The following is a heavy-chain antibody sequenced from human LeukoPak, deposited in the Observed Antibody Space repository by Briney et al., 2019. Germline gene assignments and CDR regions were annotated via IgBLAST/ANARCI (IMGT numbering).Heavy chain of an antibody. CDR2: IIPILGIA. J-gene: IGHJ4*02. Sequence: GASVKVSCKASGGTFSSYAISWVRQAPGQGLEWMGRIIPILGIANYAQKFQGRVTITADESTSTAYMELSSLRSEDTAVYYCAREINDAGYYFDYWGQGTLVTVSS. CDR3: AREINDAGYYFDY. D-gene: IGHD2-15*01. V-gene: IGHV1-69*04. CDR1: GGTFSSYA.